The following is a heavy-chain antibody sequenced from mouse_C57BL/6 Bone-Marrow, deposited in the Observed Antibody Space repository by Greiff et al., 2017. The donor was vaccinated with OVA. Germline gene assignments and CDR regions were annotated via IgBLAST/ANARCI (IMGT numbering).Heavy chain of an antibody. Sequence: EVQLQQSGPELVKPGASVKISCKASGYTFTDYYMNWVKQSHGKSLEWIGDINPNNGGTSYNQKFKGKATLTVDKSSSTAYMELRSLTSEDSAVYYCARHDYDWAMDYWGQGTSVTVSS. CDR2: INPNNGGT. CDR1: GYTFTDYY. J-gene: IGHJ4*01. V-gene: IGHV1-26*01. CDR3: ARHDYDWAMDY. D-gene: IGHD2-4*01.